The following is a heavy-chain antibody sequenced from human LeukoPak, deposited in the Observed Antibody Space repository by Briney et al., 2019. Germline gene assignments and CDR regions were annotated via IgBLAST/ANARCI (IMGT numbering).Heavy chain of an antibody. CDR2: IYTSGST. V-gene: IGHV4-61*02. Sequence: SETLSLTCTVSGGSISSGSYYWSWIRQPAGKGLEWIGRIYTSGSTNYNPSLKSRVTISVDTSKNQFSLKLSSVTAADTAVYYCARGPDYVSHMDVWGKGTTVTVSS. D-gene: IGHD3-16*01. J-gene: IGHJ6*03. CDR1: GGSISSGSYY. CDR3: ARGPDYVSHMDV.